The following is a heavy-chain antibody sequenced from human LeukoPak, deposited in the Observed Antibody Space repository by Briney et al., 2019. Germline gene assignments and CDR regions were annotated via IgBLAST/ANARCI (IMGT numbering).Heavy chain of an antibody. CDR1: GFTFSSYW. D-gene: IGHD4-17*01. J-gene: IGHJ6*03. Sequence: GGSLRLSCAASGFTFSSYWMSWVRQAPGKGLEWVANIKQDGSEKYYVVSVKGRFTISRDNAKNSLYLQMNSLRAEDTAVYYCARDNILGDGDYVSYYYYYMDVWGKGTTVTVSS. CDR2: IKQDGSEK. V-gene: IGHV3-7*01. CDR3: ARDNILGDGDYVSYYYYYMDV.